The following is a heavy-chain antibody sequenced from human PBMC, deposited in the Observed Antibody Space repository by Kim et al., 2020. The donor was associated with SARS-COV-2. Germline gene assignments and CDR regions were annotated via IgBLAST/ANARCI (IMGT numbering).Heavy chain of an antibody. J-gene: IGHJ4*02. CDR2: IYSSGSS. Sequence: SETLSLTCTVSGGFISGFYWSWTRQAAGKGLEWIGRIYSSGSSNYNPSLQSRVSMSVDTSKNHFSLELTSVTAADTGVYFCTRDSAIIPFDYWGPGILVTVSS. CDR3: TRDSAIIPFDY. CDR1: GGFISGFY. V-gene: IGHV4-4*07.